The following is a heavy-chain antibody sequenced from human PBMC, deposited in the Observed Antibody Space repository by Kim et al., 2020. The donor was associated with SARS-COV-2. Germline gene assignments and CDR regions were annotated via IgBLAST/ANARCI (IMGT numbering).Heavy chain of an antibody. Sequence: SVKGRFTISRDNSKNTLYLQMNSLRAEDTAVYYCARVGIAYSSGWNYFDYWGQGTLVTVSS. V-gene: IGHV3-30*07. D-gene: IGHD6-19*01. CDR3: ARVGIAYSSGWNYFDY. J-gene: IGHJ4*02.